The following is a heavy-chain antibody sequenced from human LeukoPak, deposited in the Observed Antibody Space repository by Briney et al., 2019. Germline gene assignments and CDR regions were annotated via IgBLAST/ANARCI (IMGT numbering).Heavy chain of an antibody. CDR1: GFTFSNAW. CDR2: IKSKTDGGTT. D-gene: IGHD4-17*01. Sequence: GGSLRLSCAASGFTFSNAWISWVRQAPGKGMEWVGRIKSKTDGGTTDYAAPVKGRFTISRDDSKNTLYLQMNSLKTEDTAVYYCTTGPYYGCSDNWFDPWGQGTLVTVSS. J-gene: IGHJ5*02. V-gene: IGHV3-15*01. CDR3: TTGPYYGCSDNWFDP.